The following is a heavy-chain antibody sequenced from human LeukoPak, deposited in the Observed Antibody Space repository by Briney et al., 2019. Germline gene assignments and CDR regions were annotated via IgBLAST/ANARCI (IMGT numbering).Heavy chain of an antibody. CDR1: EYTFTSYY. V-gene: IGHV1-46*01. CDR3: ASHARDNDY. J-gene: IGHJ4*02. CDR2: INPSGGST. Sequence: GASVTVSCKASEYTFTSYYVHWVRQAPGQGLEWMGIINPSGGSTSYAQKFQGRVTMTRDTSTSTVYMELSSLRSEDTAVYYCASHARDNDYWGQGTLVTVSS. D-gene: IGHD1-1*01.